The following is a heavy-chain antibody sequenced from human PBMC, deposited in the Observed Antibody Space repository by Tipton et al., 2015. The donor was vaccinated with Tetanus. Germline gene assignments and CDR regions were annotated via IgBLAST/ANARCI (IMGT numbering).Heavy chain of an antibody. CDR3: ARHGGELMLYYFDY. CDR2: TSDSGYT. V-gene: IGHV4-4*02. CDR1: GGSIDSINW. J-gene: IGHJ4*02. Sequence: SLRLSCAVSGGSIDSINWWSWVRQPPGQGLEWIGETSDSGYTNYNPSLKSRVTISVDKSKDQFSLKLSSVTAADTAVYYCARHGGELMLYYFDYWGQGTLVTVSS. D-gene: IGHD1-26*01.